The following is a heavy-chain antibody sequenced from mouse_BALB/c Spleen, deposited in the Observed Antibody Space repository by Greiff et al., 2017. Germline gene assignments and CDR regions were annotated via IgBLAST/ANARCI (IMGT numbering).Heavy chain of an antibody. CDR1: GFSLTSYG. V-gene: IGHV2-2*02. CDR3: ARKGDGYYVYAMDY. Sequence: VQLQQSGPGLVQPSQSLSITCTVSGFSLTSYGVHWVRQSPGKGLEWLGVIWSGGSTDYNAAFISRLSISKDNSKSQVFFKMNSLQANDTAIYYCARKGDGYYVYAMDYWGQGTSVTVSS. CDR2: IWSGGST. D-gene: IGHD2-3*01. J-gene: IGHJ4*01.